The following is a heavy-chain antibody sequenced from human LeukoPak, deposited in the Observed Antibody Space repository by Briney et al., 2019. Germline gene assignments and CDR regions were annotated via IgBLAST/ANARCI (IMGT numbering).Heavy chain of an antibody. Sequence: GALRLSFSASGFTLSSYNMKWVRQAPGKGLEWVSTLICYWNYIYYADSVKGRFTISRDNAKNSLSLQMNSLRAEDTAVYYCARDFGGYCSSGNCYLGYLDYWGQGTLVTVSS. CDR3: ARDFGGYCSSGNCYLGYLDY. D-gene: IGHD2-2*01. CDR2: LICYWNYI. J-gene: IGHJ4*02. CDR1: GFTLSSYN. V-gene: IGHV3-21*03.